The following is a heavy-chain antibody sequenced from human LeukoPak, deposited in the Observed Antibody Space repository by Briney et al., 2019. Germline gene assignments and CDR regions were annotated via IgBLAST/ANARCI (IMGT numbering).Heavy chain of an antibody. CDR3: ARHVSSGFDY. D-gene: IGHD6-19*01. V-gene: IGHV4-59*08. Sequence: SETLSLTCTVSGGSISSYYWSWIRQPPGKGLEWIGYSYNSGSTTPHPSLKSRVTISVDTSKNQFSLRLRSVTAADTAVYYCARHVSSGFDYWGQGTLGTVSS. CDR2: SYNSGST. CDR1: GGSISSYY. J-gene: IGHJ4*02.